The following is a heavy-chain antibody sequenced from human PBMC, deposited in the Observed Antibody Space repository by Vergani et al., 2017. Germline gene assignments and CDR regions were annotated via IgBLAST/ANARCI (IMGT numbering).Heavy chain of an antibody. Sequence: QVQLVESGGGLVKPGGSLRLSCAASGFTFSDYYMSWIRQAPGKGLEWVSYISSSSSYTNYADSVKGRFTISRDNAKNSLYLQMNSLRAEDTAVYYCARVHSSGLYRYYFDYWGQGTLVTVSS. CDR3: ARVHSSGLYRYYFDY. V-gene: IGHV3-11*05. J-gene: IGHJ4*02. CDR2: ISSSSSYT. CDR1: GFTFSDYY. D-gene: IGHD6-19*01.